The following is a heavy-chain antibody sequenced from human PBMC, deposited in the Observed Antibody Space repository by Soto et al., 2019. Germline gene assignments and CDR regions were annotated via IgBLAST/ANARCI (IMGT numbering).Heavy chain of an antibody. CDR3: ARVHGYSYGSNFDY. J-gene: IGHJ4*02. D-gene: IGHD5-18*01. CDR2: IYYSGST. CDR1: GGSVSSGSYY. V-gene: IGHV4-61*01. Sequence: QVQLQESGPGLVKPSETLSLTCTVSGGSVSSGSYYWSWIRQPPGKGLEWIGYIYYSGSTNYNPSLKSRVTISLDTSKNQFSLKLSSVTAADTAVYYCARVHGYSYGSNFDYWGQGTLVTVSS.